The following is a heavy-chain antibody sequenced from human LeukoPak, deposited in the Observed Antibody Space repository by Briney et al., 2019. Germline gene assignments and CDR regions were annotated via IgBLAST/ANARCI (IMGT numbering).Heavy chain of an antibody. D-gene: IGHD3-10*01. CDR1: GGSISSYY. V-gene: IGHV4-59*01. J-gene: IGHJ4*02. CDR3: ARASMGSGSYFAY. Sequence: SETLSLTCTVSGGSISSYYWSWIRQPPGKGLEWIGYIYYSGSTNYNPSHKSRVTISVDTSKNQFSLKLSSVTAADTAVYYCARASMGSGSYFAYWGQGTLVTVSS. CDR2: IYYSGST.